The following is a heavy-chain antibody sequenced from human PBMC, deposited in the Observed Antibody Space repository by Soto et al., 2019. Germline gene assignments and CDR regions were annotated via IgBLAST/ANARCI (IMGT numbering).Heavy chain of an antibody. D-gene: IGHD5-12*01. CDR3: AREGVAPYYYYGMDV. CDR2: ISSYNGDT. CDR1: GYTFTRSG. J-gene: IGHJ6*02. Sequence: QVQLVQSGAVVKKPGASVKVSCKASGYTFTRSGISWVRQAPGQGPEWMGWISSYNGDTNYAQTFQGRVTMTTDTSTSTAYMELRSLRSDDTAVYYCAREGVAPYYYYGMDVWGQGTPVTVSS. V-gene: IGHV1-18*01.